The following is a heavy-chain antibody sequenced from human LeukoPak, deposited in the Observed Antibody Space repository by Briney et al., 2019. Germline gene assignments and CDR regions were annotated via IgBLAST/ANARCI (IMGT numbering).Heavy chain of an antibody. J-gene: IGHJ4*02. V-gene: IGHV3-21*01. CDR3: ARVEVGY. Sequence: PGGSLRLSCAASGFTFSSYAMSWVRQAPGKGLEWVSSISSSSSNIYYADSVKGRFTISRDNAKNSLYLQMSSLRAEDTAVYYCARVEVGYWGQGTLVTVSS. CDR1: GFTFSSYA. CDR2: ISSSSSNI. D-gene: IGHD3-10*01.